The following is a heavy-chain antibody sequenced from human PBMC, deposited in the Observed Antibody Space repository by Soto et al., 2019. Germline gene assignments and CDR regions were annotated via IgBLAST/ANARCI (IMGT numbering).Heavy chain of an antibody. CDR1: GYTFTSYY. Sequence: ASVKVSCKASGYTFTSYYMHWVRQAPGQGLEWMGIINPSGGSTSYAQKFQGRVTMTRDTSTSTVYMELSSLRSEDTAVYYCARRENGYYYDSSGSDAFDIWGQGTMVTVSS. CDR2: INPSGGST. J-gene: IGHJ3*02. V-gene: IGHV1-46*01. CDR3: ARRENGYYYDSSGSDAFDI. D-gene: IGHD3-22*01.